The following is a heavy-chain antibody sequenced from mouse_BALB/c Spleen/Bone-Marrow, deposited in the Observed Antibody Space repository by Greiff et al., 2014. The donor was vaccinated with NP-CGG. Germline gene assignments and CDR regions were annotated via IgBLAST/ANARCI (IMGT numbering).Heavy chain of an antibody. Sequence: QVQLKESGPGLVAPSQSLSITCTVSGFSLTSYGVHWVRQPPGKGLEWLGVIWSGGSTNYNSALMSRLSISKDNSKSQVFLKMSSLQTDDTAMYYCARVGNYDYAMDYWGQGTSVTVSS. J-gene: IGHJ4*01. V-gene: IGHV2-9*02. CDR2: IWSGGST. D-gene: IGHD2-1*01. CDR3: ARVGNYDYAMDY. CDR1: GFSLTSYG.